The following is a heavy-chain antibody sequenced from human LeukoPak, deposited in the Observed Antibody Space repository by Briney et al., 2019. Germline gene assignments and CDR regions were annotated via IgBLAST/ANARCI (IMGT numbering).Heavy chain of an antibody. V-gene: IGHV4-34*01. D-gene: IGHD1-1*01. Sequence: SETLSLTCAVYGGSFSGYYWSWIRQPPGKGLEWIGEINHSGSTNYNPSLKSRVTISVDTSKNQFSLKLSSVTAADTAVYYCATASTGTGSGPSNYWGQGTLVTVSS. CDR3: ATASTGTGSGPSNY. CDR1: GGSFSGYY. J-gene: IGHJ4*02. CDR2: INHSGST.